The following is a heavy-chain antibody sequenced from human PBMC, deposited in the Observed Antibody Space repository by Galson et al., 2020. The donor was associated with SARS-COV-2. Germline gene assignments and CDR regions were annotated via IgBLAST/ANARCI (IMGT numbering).Heavy chain of an antibody. V-gene: IGHV1-24*01. D-gene: IGHD1-26*01. CDR1: GYMFTDFY. CDR3: ATAFIVGATGKGYFYYYGMDV. CDR2: IDPEHGDT. J-gene: IGHJ6*02. Sequence: ASVKVSCKASGYMFTDFYLHWVRQAPGQGLEWMGGIDPEHGDTIYAQKFQGRVTMTEDTSTNTAYMELSSLRSEGTAVYYCATAFIVGATGKGYFYYYGMDVECRGAKVTVAS.